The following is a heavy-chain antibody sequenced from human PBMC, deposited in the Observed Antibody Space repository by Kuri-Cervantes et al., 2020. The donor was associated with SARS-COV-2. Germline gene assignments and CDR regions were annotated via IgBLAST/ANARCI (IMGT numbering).Heavy chain of an antibody. D-gene: IGHD5-24*01. Sequence: GVLKISCAASGFTFSSYDMSWVRQAPGKGLEWVAGIGSYGVTTYYADSVKGRFAVSRDNSKNTLSLQMNSLRAEDTAVYYCGKEGGHNEIDYWGQGTLVTVSS. V-gene: IGHV3-23*01. CDR1: GFTFSSYD. CDR2: IGSYGVTT. J-gene: IGHJ4*02. CDR3: GKEGGHNEIDY.